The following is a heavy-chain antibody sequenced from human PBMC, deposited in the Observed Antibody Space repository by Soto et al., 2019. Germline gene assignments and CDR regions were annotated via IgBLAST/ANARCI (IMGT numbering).Heavy chain of an antibody. V-gene: IGHV4-59*08. CDR1: SDSINSYY. CDR3: AGGNNGNDANFDY. D-gene: IGHD5-12*01. J-gene: IGHJ4*02. CDR2: VYYTGST. Sequence: QVQLQESGPGLVKPSETLSLTCIVSSDSINSYYWSWIRQPPGKALQWIGYVYYTGSTNYNPSLKSRVTISVSTSKKQFSLKLSSVTAADTAVYYCAGGNNGNDANFDYWGQGALVTVSS.